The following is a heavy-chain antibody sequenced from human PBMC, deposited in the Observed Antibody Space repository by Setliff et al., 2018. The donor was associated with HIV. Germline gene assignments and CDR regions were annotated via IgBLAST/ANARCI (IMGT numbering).Heavy chain of an antibody. D-gene: IGHD4-17*01. V-gene: IGHV3-74*03. CDR2: IHKDASTT. CDR3: MYGGRTATTH. CDR1: GFTFSSHW. Sequence: PGGSLRLSCAASGFTFSSHWMHWVRQAPGKGPVWVARIHKDASTTTYADSVKGRFTISRDNAKYSLYLQMNTLRVEDTAVYYCMYGGRTATTHWGQGTLVTVSS. J-gene: IGHJ4*02.